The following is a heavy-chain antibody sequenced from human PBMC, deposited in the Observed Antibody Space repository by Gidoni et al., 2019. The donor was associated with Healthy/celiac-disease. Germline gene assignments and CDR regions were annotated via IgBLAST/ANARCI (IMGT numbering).Heavy chain of an antibody. Sequence: QITLKESGPTLVKPTQTLTLTCTFSGFSLSTSGVGVGWIRQPPGKALEWLALIYWDDDKRYSPSLKSRLTITKDTSKNQVVLTMTNMDPVDTATYYCAHSITMIVVVKGDYFDYWGQGTLVTVSS. CDR2: IYWDDDK. CDR3: AHSITMIVVVKGDYFDY. D-gene: IGHD3-22*01. CDR1: GFSLSTSGVG. V-gene: IGHV2-5*02. J-gene: IGHJ4*02.